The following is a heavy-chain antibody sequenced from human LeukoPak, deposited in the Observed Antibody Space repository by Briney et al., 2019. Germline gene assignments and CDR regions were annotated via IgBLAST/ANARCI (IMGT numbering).Heavy chain of an antibody. Sequence: GGSLRLSCAASGFTFSSYEMNWVRQAPGKGLEWVSYISSSGSTIYYADSVKGRFTIARDNAKSSLYLQMTSLRAEDTAVYYCARAYYDSSGYRGYFDYWGQGTLVTVCS. CDR1: GFTFSSYE. D-gene: IGHD3-22*01. CDR3: ARAYYDSSGYRGYFDY. CDR2: ISSSGSTI. V-gene: IGHV3-48*03. J-gene: IGHJ4*02.